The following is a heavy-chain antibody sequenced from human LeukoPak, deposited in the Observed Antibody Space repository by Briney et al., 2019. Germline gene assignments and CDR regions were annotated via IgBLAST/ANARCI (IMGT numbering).Heavy chain of an antibody. CDR1: GFTFSSYE. D-gene: IGHD3-10*01. J-gene: IGHJ4*02. CDR2: ISSSGSTI. V-gene: IGHV3-48*03. Sequence: GGSLRLSCAASGFTFSSYEMNWVRQAPGKGLEWVSYISSSGSTIYYADSVKGRFTISRDNAKNSLYLQMNSLRAEDTAVYYCARDPNMVRGVTPDYWGQGTLVTVSS. CDR3: ARDPNMVRGVTPDY.